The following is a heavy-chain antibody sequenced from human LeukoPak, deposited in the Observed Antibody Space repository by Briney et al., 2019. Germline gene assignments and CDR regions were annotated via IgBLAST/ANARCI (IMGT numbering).Heavy chain of an antibody. CDR3: ATSYGSVDY. J-gene: IGHJ4*02. CDR2: IYSGGST. V-gene: IGHV3-53*01. Sequence: GGSLRLSCAASGFTDSSNYMSWVRQAPGKGLEWVSVIYSGGSTYYADSVKGRFTISRDNSKNTLYLQMNSLRAEDTAVYYCATSYGSVDYWGQGTLVTVSS. D-gene: IGHD3-10*01. CDR1: GFTDSSNY.